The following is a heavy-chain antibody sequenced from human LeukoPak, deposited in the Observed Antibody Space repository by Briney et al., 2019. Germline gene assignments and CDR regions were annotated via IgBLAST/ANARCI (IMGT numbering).Heavy chain of an antibody. CDR2: ISYDGSNK. CDR3: ARDSRRILPSD. Sequence: GRSLRLSCAASGFTFSSYGMYWVRQAPGKGLEWVAVISYDGSNKYYADSVKGRFTISRDNSENTLYLQMNSLRAEDTAVYYCARDSRRILPSDWGQGTLVTVSS. D-gene: IGHD2-15*01. J-gene: IGHJ4*02. CDR1: GFTFSSYG. V-gene: IGHV3-30*03.